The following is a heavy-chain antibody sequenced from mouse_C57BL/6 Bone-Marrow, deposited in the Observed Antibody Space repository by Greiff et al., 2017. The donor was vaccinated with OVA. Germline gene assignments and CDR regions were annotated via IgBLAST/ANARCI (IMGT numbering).Heavy chain of an antibody. V-gene: IGHV5-4*01. CDR3: ARDPTDYYAMDY. CDR1: GFTFSSYA. Sequence: EVKLVESGGGLVKPGGSLKLSCAASGFTFSSYAMSWVRQTPEKRLEWVATISDGGSYTYYPDNVKGRFTISRDNAKHNLYLQMSHLKSEDTAMYYCARDPTDYYAMDYWGQGTSVTVSS. CDR2: ISDGGSYT. J-gene: IGHJ4*01.